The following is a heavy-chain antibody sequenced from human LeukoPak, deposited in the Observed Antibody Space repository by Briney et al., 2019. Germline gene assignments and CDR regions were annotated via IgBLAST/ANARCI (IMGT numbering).Heavy chain of an antibody. Sequence: GGSLRLSCAASGFTFSRYAMSWVRQAPGKGLEWVSAISGSGGSTYYADSVKGRFTISRDNSKNTLYLQMNSLRAEDTAVYYCAKGGPWYSSSWYGSLGDYWGQGTLVTVSS. CDR2: ISGSGGST. V-gene: IGHV3-23*01. CDR1: GFTFSRYA. J-gene: IGHJ4*02. D-gene: IGHD6-13*01. CDR3: AKGGPWYSSSWYGSLGDY.